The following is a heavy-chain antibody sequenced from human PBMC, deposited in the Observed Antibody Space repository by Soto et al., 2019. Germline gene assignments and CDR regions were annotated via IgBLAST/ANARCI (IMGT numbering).Heavy chain of an antibody. CDR1: GFTFTSSA. CDR2: IVVGSGNT. D-gene: IGHD6-13*01. CDR3: AAGRYSSSWYYYYGMDA. Sequence: SVKVSCKASGFTFTSSAVQWVRQARGQRLEWIGWIVVGSGNTNYAQKFQERVTITRDMSTSTAYMELSSLRSEDTAVYYCAAGRYSSSWYYYYGMDAWGQGTTVTVSS. J-gene: IGHJ6*02. V-gene: IGHV1-58*01.